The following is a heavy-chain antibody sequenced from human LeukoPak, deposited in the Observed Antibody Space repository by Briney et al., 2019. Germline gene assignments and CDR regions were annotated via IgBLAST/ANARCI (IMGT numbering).Heavy chain of an antibody. CDR3: TTSIGLDY. J-gene: IGHJ4*02. Sequence: GGSLRLSCAVSGLTFTNAWMTWVRQSPGKGLEWVGRIQSKTDGGTTAYAAPVKGRFTISRDDSKNTLYLQMNSLKTEDTAAYYCTTSIGLDYWGQGTLVTVSS. CDR1: GLTFTNAW. D-gene: IGHD2-15*01. V-gene: IGHV3-15*01. CDR2: IQSKTDGGTT.